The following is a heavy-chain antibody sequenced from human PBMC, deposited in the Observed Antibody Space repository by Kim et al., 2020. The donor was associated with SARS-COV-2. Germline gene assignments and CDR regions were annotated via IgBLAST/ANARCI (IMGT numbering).Heavy chain of an antibody. D-gene: IGHD3-10*01. CDR2: MNPNSGNT. Sequence: ASVKVSCKASGYTFTSYDINWVRQATGQGLEWMGWMNPNSGNTGYAQKFQGRVTMTRNTSISTAYMELSSLRSEDTAVYYCARGSFGELFTGYYYYYYGMDVWGQGTTVTVSS. CDR1: GYTFTSYD. J-gene: IGHJ6*02. V-gene: IGHV1-8*01. CDR3: ARGSFGELFTGYYYYYYGMDV.